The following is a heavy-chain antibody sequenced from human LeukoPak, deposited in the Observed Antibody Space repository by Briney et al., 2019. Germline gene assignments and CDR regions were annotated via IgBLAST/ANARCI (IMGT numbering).Heavy chain of an antibody. V-gene: IGHV3-21*01. D-gene: IGHD3-16*01. CDR3: ARGSSRGENFDY. CDR1: GFTFSYYS. Sequence: PGGSLRPSCAASGFTFSYYSMNWVRQAPGKGLEWVSSISSSSSYIYYADSVKGRFTISRDNAKNSLYLQMNSLRAEDTAVYYCARGSSRGENFDYWGQGTLVTVSS. J-gene: IGHJ4*02. CDR2: ISSSSSYI.